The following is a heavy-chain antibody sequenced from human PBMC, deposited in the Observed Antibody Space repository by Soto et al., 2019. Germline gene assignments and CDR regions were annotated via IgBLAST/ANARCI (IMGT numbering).Heavy chain of an antibody. Sequence: SETLSLTCTVSGGSISSYYWSWIRQPPGKGLEWIGYIYYSGSTYYNPSLKSRVTISVDTSKNQFSLKLSSVTAADTAVYYCARDGPAFDYWGQGTLVTVSS. CDR3: ARDGPAFDY. D-gene: IGHD3-10*01. V-gene: IGHV4-59*06. CDR2: IYYSGST. J-gene: IGHJ4*02. CDR1: GGSISSYY.